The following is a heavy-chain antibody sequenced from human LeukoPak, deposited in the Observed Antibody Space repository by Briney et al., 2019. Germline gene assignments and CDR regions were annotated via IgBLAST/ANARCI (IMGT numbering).Heavy chain of an antibody. J-gene: IGHJ4*02. Sequence: SETLSLTCTVSGGSISSGYYWGWIRQPPGKGLEWIGSIYHSGSTYYNPSLKSRVTISVDTSKNQFSLKLSSVTAADTAVYYCARSRGRHMRITKIESFDYWGQGTLVTVSS. D-gene: IGHD3-22*01. CDR2: IYHSGST. CDR1: GGSISSGYY. V-gene: IGHV4-38-2*02. CDR3: ARSRGRHMRITKIESFDY.